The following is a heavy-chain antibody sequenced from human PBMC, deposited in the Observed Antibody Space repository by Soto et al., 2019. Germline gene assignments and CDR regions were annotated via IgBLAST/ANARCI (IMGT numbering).Heavy chain of an antibody. Sequence: LSQTLSLTCAISGDSVSSSSAAWNWIRQSPSRGLEWLGRTYYRSKWYNDYAVSVKSRITINPDTSKNQFSLQLNSVTPEDTAVYYCARDLWEYMYSSSCKLDYWGQGTLVTVSS. CDR3: ARDLWEYMYSSSCKLDY. CDR1: GDSVSSSSAA. J-gene: IGHJ4*02. V-gene: IGHV6-1*01. D-gene: IGHD6-13*01. CDR2: TYYRSKWYN.